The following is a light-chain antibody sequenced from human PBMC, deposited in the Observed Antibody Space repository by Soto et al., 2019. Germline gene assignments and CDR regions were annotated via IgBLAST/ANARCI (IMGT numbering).Light chain of an antibody. CDR1: QTVGDN. CDR2: GAS. V-gene: IGKV3-15*01. Sequence: ETAMTQSPVTLSLPPGEIATLSCRASQTVGDNVAWYRQKPGQPPSLLIYGASTRAPGVPARFSGSGSGTDFILTISSLQSEDFGFYFCQQYNNWPLGTLGQGTRVEI. J-gene: IGKJ1*01. CDR3: QQYNNWPLGT.